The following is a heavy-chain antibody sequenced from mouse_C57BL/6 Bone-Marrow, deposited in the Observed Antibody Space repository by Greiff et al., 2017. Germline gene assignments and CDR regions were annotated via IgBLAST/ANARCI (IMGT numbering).Heavy chain of an antibody. Sequence: VQLQQPGAELVKPGASVKLSCKASGYTFTSYWMHWVKQRPGQGLEWIGMIHPNSGSTNYNEKFKSKATLTVDKSSSTAYMQLSSLTSESSAVYYCARLYYDYDGFAYWGQGTLVTVSA. J-gene: IGHJ3*01. CDR2: IHPNSGST. D-gene: IGHD2-4*01. CDR1: GYTFTSYW. V-gene: IGHV1-64*01. CDR3: ARLYYDYDGFAY.